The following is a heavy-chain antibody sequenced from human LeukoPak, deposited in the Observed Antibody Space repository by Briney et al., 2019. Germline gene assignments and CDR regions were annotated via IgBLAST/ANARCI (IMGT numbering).Heavy chain of an antibody. Sequence: SETLSLTCAVYGGSFSGYYWTWIRQSPGKGLEWIGEITHSGGTNYNPSLKSRVSISVDTSKNQFSLSLSSVTAADTAVYYCASSPLVLRFDPWGQGTLVTVSS. V-gene: IGHV4-34*01. CDR3: ASSPLVLRFDP. CDR1: GGSFSGYY. D-gene: IGHD3-16*02. CDR2: ITHSGGT. J-gene: IGHJ5*02.